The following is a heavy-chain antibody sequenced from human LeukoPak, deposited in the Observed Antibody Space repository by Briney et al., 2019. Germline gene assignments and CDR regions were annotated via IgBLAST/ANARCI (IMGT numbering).Heavy chain of an antibody. CDR3: ARSYYYDSSGHNDY. CDR2: INPNSGGT. CDR1: GYTFTGYY. J-gene: IGHJ4*02. V-gene: IGHV1-2*02. D-gene: IGHD3-22*01. Sequence: GASVKVSCKASGYTFTGYYMHWVRQAPGQGLEWMGWINPNSGGTNYARKFQGRVTMTRDTSISTAYMELSRLRSDDTAVYYCARSYYYDSSGHNDYWGQGTLVTVSS.